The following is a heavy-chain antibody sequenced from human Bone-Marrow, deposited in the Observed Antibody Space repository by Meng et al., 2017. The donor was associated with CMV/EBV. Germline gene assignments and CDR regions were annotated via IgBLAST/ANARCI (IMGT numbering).Heavy chain of an antibody. CDR1: GFTFSSYA. V-gene: IGHV3-23*01. Sequence: GSLRLSCAASGFTFSSYAMSWVRQAPGKGLEWVSAISGSGGSTYYADSVKGRFTISRDNSKNTLYLQMKSLRAEDTAVYYGAKEKAVGWGLLPGSGYYYGMDVCGQGTTVTVSS. J-gene: IGHJ6*02. CDR2: ISGSGGST. D-gene: IGHD1-26*01. CDR3: AKEKAVGWGLLPGSGYYYGMDV.